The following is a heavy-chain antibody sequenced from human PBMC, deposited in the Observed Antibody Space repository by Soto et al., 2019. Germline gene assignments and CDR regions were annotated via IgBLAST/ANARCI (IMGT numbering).Heavy chain of an antibody. D-gene: IGHD2-15*01. CDR2: IWYDGSNK. CDR1: GFTFNTNG. J-gene: IGHJ6*02. V-gene: IGHV3-33*08. CDR3: ARADCTGAYCYSWPFNYGVDV. Sequence: QVQLVESGGGLVQPGGSLRLSCPTSGFTFNTNGMHWVRQAPGKGLEWGAIIWYDGSNKYYADSVKGRFTISRDNSKNTLYLQMNSLRAEDTALYYCARADCTGAYCYSWPFNYGVDVWGQGTTVTVSS.